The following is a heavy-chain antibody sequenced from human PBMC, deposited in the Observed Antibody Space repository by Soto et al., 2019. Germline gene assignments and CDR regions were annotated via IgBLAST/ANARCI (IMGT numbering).Heavy chain of an antibody. V-gene: IGHV3-21*06. D-gene: IGHD1-26*01. Sequence: EVQLVESGGGLVKPGGSLRLSCAASGFTFSSYSMNWVRQAPGKGLEWVSSISGSGSYIYYADSVKVRFTISRDNAKNSLYLQMNSLRAEDTAVYYCASGASFLDYWGQGTLVTVSS. CDR2: ISGSGSYI. CDR1: GFTFSSYS. CDR3: ASGASFLDY. J-gene: IGHJ4*02.